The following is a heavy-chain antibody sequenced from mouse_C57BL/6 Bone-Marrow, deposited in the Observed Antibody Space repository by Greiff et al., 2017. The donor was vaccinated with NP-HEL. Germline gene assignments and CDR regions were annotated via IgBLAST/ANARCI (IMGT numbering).Heavy chain of an antibody. CDR1: GYTFTSYW. CDR3: ARGLRREGYCFDY. J-gene: IGHJ2*01. CDR2: IDPSDSYT. Sequence: QVQLQQPGAELVMPGASVKLSCKASGYTFTSYWMHWVKQRPGQGLEWIGEIDPSDSYTNYNQKFKGKSTLTVDKSSSTAYMQRSSLTSADSAVYYCARGLRREGYCFDYWGQGTTLTVSS. V-gene: IGHV1-69*01. D-gene: IGHD2-4*01.